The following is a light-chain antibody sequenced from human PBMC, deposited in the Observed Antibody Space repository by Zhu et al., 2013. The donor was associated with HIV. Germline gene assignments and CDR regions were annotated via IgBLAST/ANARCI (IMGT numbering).Light chain of an antibody. J-gene: IGKJ2*01. CDR2: GAS. CDR3: QQYASSPL. CDR1: QSVTSSH. Sequence: EIVLTQSPGTMSLSPGERATLSCRASQSVTSSHLAWYQQKPGQAPRLLIYGASSRATGIPDRFTGSGSETDFTLTINRLEPEDFALYYCQQYASSPLFGQGTKLQIK. V-gene: IGKV3-20*01.